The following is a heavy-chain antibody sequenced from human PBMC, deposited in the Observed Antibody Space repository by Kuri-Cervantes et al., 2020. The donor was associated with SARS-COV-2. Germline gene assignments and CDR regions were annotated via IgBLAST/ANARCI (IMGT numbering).Heavy chain of an antibody. V-gene: IGHV1-18*04. CDR3: ARWGDILTGYERGTDY. D-gene: IGHD3-9*01. J-gene: IGHJ4*02. Sequence: ASVKVSCKASGYTFTSYGISWVRQAPGQGLEWMGWISAYNGNTNYAQKLQGRVTMTTDTSTSTAYMELRSLRSDDTAVYYCARWGDILTGYERGTDYWGQGTLVSFSS. CDR2: ISAYNGNT. CDR1: GYTFTSYG.